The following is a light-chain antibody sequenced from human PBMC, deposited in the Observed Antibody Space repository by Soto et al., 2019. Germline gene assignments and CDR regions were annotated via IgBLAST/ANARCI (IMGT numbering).Light chain of an antibody. V-gene: IGLV2-14*03. J-gene: IGLJ3*02. Sequence: QSVLTQPASVSGSPGQSNTISCAGTSGDVGAFDYVSWYQHHPGKVPKLMIYDVSDRPSGVSTRFSGSKSANMASLTISGLQADDEADYYCAAYTTSSTLVFGGGTKLTVL. CDR1: SGDVGAFDY. CDR3: AAYTTSSTLV. CDR2: DVS.